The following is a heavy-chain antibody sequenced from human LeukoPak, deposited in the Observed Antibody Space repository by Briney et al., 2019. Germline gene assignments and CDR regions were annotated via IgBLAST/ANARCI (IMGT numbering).Heavy chain of an antibody. CDR3: ASLRGFSYGWYFDL. J-gene: IGHJ2*01. CDR1: GFAFSDYG. V-gene: IGHV3-48*01. CDR2: TSSGGTTI. Sequence: GGSLTLACAASGFAFSDYGMNWVRQAPGKVLEWVSYTSSGGTTIYYAESVRGRFTISRDNGRNSLYLQMNSLRAEDTGLYSCASLRGFSYGWYFDLWGRGTLVTVSS. D-gene: IGHD5-18*01.